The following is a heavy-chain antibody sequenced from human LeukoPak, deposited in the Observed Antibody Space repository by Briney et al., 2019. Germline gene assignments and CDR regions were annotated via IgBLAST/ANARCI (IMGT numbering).Heavy chain of an antibody. J-gene: IGHJ3*02. D-gene: IGHD6-19*01. V-gene: IGHV4-59*01. CDR2: IQNRGST. Sequence: PSETLSLTCTVSGGSISSYYWSWIRQPPGKGLEWIGYIQNRGSTNYNPSLKSRVTISVDTSKNQFSLKLRSVAAADTAVYYCARDRPGIAVAGDAFDIWGRGTTVIVSS. CDR1: GGSISSYY. CDR3: ARDRPGIAVAGDAFDI.